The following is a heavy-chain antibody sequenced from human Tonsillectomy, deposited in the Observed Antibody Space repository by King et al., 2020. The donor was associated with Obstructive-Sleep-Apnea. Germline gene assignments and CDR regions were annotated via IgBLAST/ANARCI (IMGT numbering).Heavy chain of an antibody. CDR3: ARAVAVAGSFDP. D-gene: IGHD6-19*01. CDR1: GASISSNTYY. CDR2: IYYSGST. Sequence: QLQESGPGLVNPSETLSLSCIVSGASISSNTYYWGWIRQPPGKGLEWIGNIYYSGSTYYNPSLKSRVTISLDTSKRQFSLRLSSVTAADTAVYYCARAVAVAGSFDPWGRGTLVSVSS. J-gene: IGHJ5*02. V-gene: IGHV4-39*07.